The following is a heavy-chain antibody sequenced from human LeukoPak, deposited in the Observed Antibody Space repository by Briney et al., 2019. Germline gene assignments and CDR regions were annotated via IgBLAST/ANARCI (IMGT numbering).Heavy chain of an antibody. J-gene: IGHJ6*02. CDR1: GFTFSSCG. CDR3: AKDGRPEGMDV. Sequence: GGSLRLSCAASGFTFSSCGMHWVRQAPGKGLDWVAVISYDGSDKYYADSVKGRFTISRDNSKNTLYLQMNSLRTEDTAVYYCAKDGRPEGMDVWGQGTTVTVSS. CDR2: ISYDGSDK. V-gene: IGHV3-30*18.